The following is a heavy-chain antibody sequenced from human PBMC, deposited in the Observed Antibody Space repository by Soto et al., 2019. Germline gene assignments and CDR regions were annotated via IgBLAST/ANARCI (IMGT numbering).Heavy chain of an antibody. CDR1: GGSISSGGYY. CDR3: ARAEIVLMVYAINWFDP. CDR2: IYYSGST. V-gene: IGHV4-31*03. D-gene: IGHD2-8*01. J-gene: IGHJ5*02. Sequence: QVQLQESGPGLVKPSQTLSLTCTVSGGSISSGGYYWSWIRQHPGKGLEWIGYIYYSGSTYYNPSLKSRVTISVDTSKNQFSLKLSSVTAADTAVYYCARAEIVLMVYAINWFDPWGQGTLVTVSS.